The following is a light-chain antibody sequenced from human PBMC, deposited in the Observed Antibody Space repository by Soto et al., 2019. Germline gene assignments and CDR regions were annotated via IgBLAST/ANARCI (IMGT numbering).Light chain of an antibody. V-gene: IGKV3-15*01. CDR2: GAS. Sequence: EIVLTQSPATLSVSPGERATLSCRASQSVSSNLAWYQQKPGQAPSLLIYGASTRATGVPARFSGSGSGTEFTLTISSLMSDDSAVYYCQQYNGWTTFGQGTRVEIK. CDR1: QSVSSN. J-gene: IGKJ1*01. CDR3: QQYNGWTT.